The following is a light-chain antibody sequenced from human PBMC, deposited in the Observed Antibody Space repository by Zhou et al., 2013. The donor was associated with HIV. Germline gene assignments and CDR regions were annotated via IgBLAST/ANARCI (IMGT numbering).Light chain of an antibody. Sequence: EILMTQSPVTLSVSPGERATLSCRASQSVDTYLAWYQQRPGQPPRLLIYGASSRATGISDRFSGSGSGTDFTLTISRLEPEDFAVYFCQQYGSSPITFGQGTRLEI. J-gene: IGKJ5*01. CDR1: QSVDTY. V-gene: IGKV3-20*01. CDR2: GAS. CDR3: QQYGSSPIT.